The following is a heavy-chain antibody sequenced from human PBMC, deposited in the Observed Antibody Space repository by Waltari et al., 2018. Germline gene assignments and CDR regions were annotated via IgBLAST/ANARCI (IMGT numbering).Heavy chain of an antibody. J-gene: IGHJ4*03. CDR1: GGTFRNFA. V-gene: IGHV3-30*10. CDR2: VSFDGDSN. D-gene: IGHD3-22*01. CDR3: ARGRGFYDNFGDVAFET. Sequence: QVQLVQSGAEVKKPGSSVKVSCKASGGTFRNFAMHWVRQAPGKGLEWLAVVSFDGDSNNHIDSLKGRINISRDNSKNTLFLQMNSLRPEDTATYYCARGRGFYDNFGDVAFETWGQGTLVIVSS.